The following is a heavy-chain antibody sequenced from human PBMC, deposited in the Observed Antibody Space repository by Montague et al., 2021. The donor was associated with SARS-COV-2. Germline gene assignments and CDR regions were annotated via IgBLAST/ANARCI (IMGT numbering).Heavy chain of an antibody. Sequence: SETLSLTCAVSRGSFSNYYWTWVRQAPGKGLIWIGEINQDGTSNYNPSLKSRVTLSIDTSKNQVSLKVTSVTAGDMAVYCCARGRPVRMTMRHFERTSSGALDMWGQGTPVIVSS. CDR1: RGSFSNYY. V-gene: IGHV4-34*01. CDR3: ARGRPVRMTMRHFERTSSGALDM. CDR2: INQDGTS. D-gene: IGHD3-9*01. J-gene: IGHJ3*02.